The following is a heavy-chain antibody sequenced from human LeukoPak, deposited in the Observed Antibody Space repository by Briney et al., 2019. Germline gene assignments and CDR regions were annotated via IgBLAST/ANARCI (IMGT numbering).Heavy chain of an antibody. J-gene: IGHJ3*02. CDR2: IYYSGST. V-gene: IGHV4-31*03. Sequence: SETLSLTCTVSGGSISSGGYYWSWIRQHPGKGLEWIGYIYYSGSTYYNPSLKSRVTISVDTSKNQFSLKLSPVTAADTAVYYCARDHVVVVPAAKNDAFDIWGQGTMVTVSS. CDR1: GGSISSGGYY. CDR3: ARDHVVVVPAAKNDAFDI. D-gene: IGHD2-2*01.